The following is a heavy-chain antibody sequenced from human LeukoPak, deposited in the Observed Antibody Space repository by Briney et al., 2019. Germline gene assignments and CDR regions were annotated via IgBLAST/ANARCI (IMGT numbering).Heavy chain of an antibody. CDR3: ARADSYGSILDY. Sequence: GRSLRLSCAASGFTFSNYWMSWVRQAPGKGLEWVASIDQYGRAKYYVDSVRGRFTFSRDNTKNSLHLQMNSLRAEDTAVYYCARADSYGSILDYWGQGTGVIDSS. D-gene: IGHD5-18*01. V-gene: IGHV3-7*04. CDR1: GFTFSNYW. CDR2: IDQYGRAK. J-gene: IGHJ4*02.